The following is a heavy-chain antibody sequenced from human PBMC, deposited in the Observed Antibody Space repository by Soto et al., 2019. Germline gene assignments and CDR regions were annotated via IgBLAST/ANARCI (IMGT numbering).Heavy chain of an antibody. CDR2: ISFDGNIK. Sequence: RWSLRLSCSASVFTFSDYAMHWFRHVPGQGLEWVAVISFDGNIKYDADSVKGRFTISRDNSKNTLFLQMDSLKGEDTAVYSCARAPRRYCTSLSCLGLYGLDVWGQGTAVTVSS. J-gene: IGHJ6*02. V-gene: IGHV3-30-3*01. CDR1: VFTFSDYA. CDR3: ARAPRRYCTSLSCLGLYGLDV. D-gene: IGHD2-8*01.